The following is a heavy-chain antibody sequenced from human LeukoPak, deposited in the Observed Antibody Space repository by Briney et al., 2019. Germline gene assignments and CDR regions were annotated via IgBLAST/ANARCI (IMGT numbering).Heavy chain of an antibody. CDR2: ISGSGGST. D-gene: IGHD3-10*01. Sequence: GASLRLSCAASGFTFSSYAMSWVRQAPGKGLEWVSAISGSGGSTYYADSVKGRFTISRDNSKNTLFLQMNSLRAEDTAVYYCAKGVITMVRGVNGGYFDYWGQGTLVTVSS. CDR3: AKGVITMVRGVNGGYFDY. CDR1: GFTFSSYA. V-gene: IGHV3-23*01. J-gene: IGHJ4*02.